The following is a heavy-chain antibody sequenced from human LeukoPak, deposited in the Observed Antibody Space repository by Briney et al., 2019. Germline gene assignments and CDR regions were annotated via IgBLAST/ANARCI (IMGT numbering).Heavy chain of an antibody. Sequence: SETLSLTCTASGGSITSHYWSWIRQPPGKGLEWIGYIYYTGATYYNPSLKSRVTISLDTSKNQFSLKLSSVTAADAAVYYCARAGYSYGTGYYFDYWGQGALVTVSS. CDR3: ARAGYSYGTGYYFDY. CDR2: IYYTGAT. CDR1: GGSITSHY. J-gene: IGHJ4*02. D-gene: IGHD5-18*01. V-gene: IGHV4-59*11.